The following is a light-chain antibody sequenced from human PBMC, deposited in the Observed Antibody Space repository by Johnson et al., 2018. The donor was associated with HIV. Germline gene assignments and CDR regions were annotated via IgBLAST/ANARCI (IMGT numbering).Light chain of an antibody. CDR2: ENT. CDR1: SSNIGNNY. J-gene: IGLJ1*01. Sequence: QSVLTQPPSVSAAPGQKVTISCSGSSSNIGNNYVSWYQQLPGTAPKLLIYENTKRPSGIPDRLSGSKSGTSATLGITGLQTGAEADYYCGTWDTSLSSYVFGTGTKVTVL. CDR3: GTWDTSLSSYV. V-gene: IGLV1-51*02.